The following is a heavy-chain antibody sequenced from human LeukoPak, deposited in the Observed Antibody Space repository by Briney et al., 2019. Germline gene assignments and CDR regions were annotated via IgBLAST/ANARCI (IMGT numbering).Heavy chain of an antibody. D-gene: IGHD3-10*01. CDR1: SDSLSSSY. CDR3: ARDASYYYGSGSDY. J-gene: IGHJ4*02. V-gene: IGHV4-4*07. Sequence: PSETLSLTCTLSSDSLSSSYWSWIRQPAGKGLEWIGRVYTSGSTNYNPSLKSRVTISVDTSKNQFSLKLSSVTAADTAVYYCARDASYYYGSGSDYWGQGTLVTVSS. CDR2: VYTSGST.